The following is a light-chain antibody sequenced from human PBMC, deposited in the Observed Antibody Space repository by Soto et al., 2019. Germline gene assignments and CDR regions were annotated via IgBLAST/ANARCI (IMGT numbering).Light chain of an antibody. CDR1: LSVSVY. Sequence: VVLTQSPATLSLSAGERATLSCRTSLSVSVYLDWYQQKPGQAPRLLIYGASSRATGIPDRFSGSGSGTDFTLTISRLEPEDFAVYYCQQYGSSPWTFGQGTKVDI. J-gene: IGKJ1*01. CDR2: GAS. V-gene: IGKV3-20*01. CDR3: QQYGSSPWT.